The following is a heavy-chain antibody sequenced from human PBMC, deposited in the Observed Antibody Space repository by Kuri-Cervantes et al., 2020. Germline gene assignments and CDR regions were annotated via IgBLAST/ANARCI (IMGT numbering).Heavy chain of an antibody. CDR1: GYTLTELS. CDR3: SSDLIVVVPAAIFGGYNFDY. Sequence: ASVKVSCKVSGYTLTELSMHWVRQAPGKGLEWMGGFDPEDGETIYAQKFQGRVTMTEDTSTDTAYMELSSLRSEDTAVYYCSSDLIVVVPAAIFGGYNFDYWGQGTLVTVSS. J-gene: IGHJ4*02. V-gene: IGHV1-24*01. D-gene: IGHD2-2*01. CDR2: FDPEDGET.